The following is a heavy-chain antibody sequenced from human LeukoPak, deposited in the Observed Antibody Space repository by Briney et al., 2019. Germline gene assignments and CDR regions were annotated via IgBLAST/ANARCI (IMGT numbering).Heavy chain of an antibody. J-gene: IGHJ4*02. D-gene: IGHD3-22*01. Sequence: GGSLRLSCAASGFTFSSYAMSWVRQAPGKGLEWVAVISYDGRNKQYADSAKGRFTISRDNSKNTLYLQTNSLRAEDTAVYYCARGQFRLHSYDGSTFDYWGQGTLVSVSS. CDR1: GFTFSSYA. CDR2: ISYDGRNK. CDR3: ARGQFRLHSYDGSTFDY. V-gene: IGHV3-30*04.